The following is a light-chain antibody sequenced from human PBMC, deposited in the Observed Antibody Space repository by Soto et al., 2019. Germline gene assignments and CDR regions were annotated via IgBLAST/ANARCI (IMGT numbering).Light chain of an antibody. CDR1: QSVGSN. CDR3: QQYRNWHPIT. Sequence: EIAMTQSPATLSLSPGERSTLSCVASQSVGSNLAWYQKKPSQAPRLVIYDTSTRATGIPARFSGSGSGTEFILTISSLQYEDFAVYYCQQYRNWHPITFGQGTRLEIK. V-gene: IGKV3-15*01. J-gene: IGKJ5*01. CDR2: DTS.